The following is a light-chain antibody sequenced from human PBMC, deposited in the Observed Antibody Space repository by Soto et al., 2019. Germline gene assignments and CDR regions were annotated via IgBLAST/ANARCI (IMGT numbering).Light chain of an antibody. Sequence: QSVLTQPPSVSEAPRQRVTISCSGSSSNIGNNAVNWYQQLPGKAPKLLIYYDDLLPSGVSDRFSGSKSGTSASLAISGLQSEDEADYYCAAWDESLNGYVSGTGTKVTVL. CDR3: AAWDESLNGYV. CDR1: SSNIGNNA. J-gene: IGLJ1*01. CDR2: YDD. V-gene: IGLV1-36*01.